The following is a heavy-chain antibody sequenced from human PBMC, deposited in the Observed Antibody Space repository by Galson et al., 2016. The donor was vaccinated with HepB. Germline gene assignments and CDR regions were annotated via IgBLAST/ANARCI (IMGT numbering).Heavy chain of an antibody. CDR3: ARDGISSLDQ. V-gene: IGHV3-30*04. J-gene: IGHJ4*02. D-gene: IGHD2/OR15-2a*01. Sequence: SLRLSCAASGFTFSSHAMNWVRQAPGKGLDWVALITPEGSDTYYADAVKGRFTITRDNSKNTLSLQINSLRAEDTAIYYCARDGISSLDQWGQGILVTVSS. CDR1: GFTFSSHA. CDR2: ITPEGSDT.